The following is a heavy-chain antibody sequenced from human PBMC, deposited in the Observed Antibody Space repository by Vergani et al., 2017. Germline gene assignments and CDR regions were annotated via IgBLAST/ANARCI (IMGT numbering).Heavy chain of an antibody. CDR2: IYYSGST. D-gene: IGHD3-3*01. J-gene: IGHJ6*03. Sequence: QVQLQESGPGLVKPSETLSLTCTVSGGSISSYYWSWIRQPPGKGLEWIGYIYYSGSTNYNPSLKSRVTISVDTSKNQFSLKLSSVTAADTAMYYCARVYYDXWSAPRGYYYYMDVWGKGTTVTVSS. V-gene: IGHV4-59*01. CDR1: GGSISSYY. CDR3: ARVYYDXWSAPRGYYYYMDV.